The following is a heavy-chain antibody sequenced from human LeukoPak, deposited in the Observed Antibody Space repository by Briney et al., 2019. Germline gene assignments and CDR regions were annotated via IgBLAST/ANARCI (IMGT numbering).Heavy chain of an antibody. Sequence: GRSLRLSCAASGFTFDDYAMHWVRQAPGKGLEWVSGISWNSGSIGYADSVKGRFTISRDNAKNSLYLQMNSLRAEDTAVYYCAKEGLLWFGELLALTFDYWGQGTLVTVSS. CDR3: AKEGLLWFGELLALTFDY. V-gene: IGHV3-9*01. CDR2: ISWNSGSI. D-gene: IGHD3-10*01. J-gene: IGHJ4*02. CDR1: GFTFDDYA.